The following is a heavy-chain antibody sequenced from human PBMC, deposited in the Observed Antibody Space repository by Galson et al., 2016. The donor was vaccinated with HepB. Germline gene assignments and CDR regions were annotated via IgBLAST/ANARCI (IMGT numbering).Heavy chain of an antibody. V-gene: IGHV4-30-2*01. Sequence: SGSTHYNPSLKSRVTISVDRSKNQLFLKLTSLSAADTAVYYCARFLQYYDILTGPNDAFDIWGQGTMVTVSS. J-gene: IGHJ3*02. D-gene: IGHD3-9*01. CDR2: SGST. CDR3: ARFLQYYDILTGPNDAFDI.